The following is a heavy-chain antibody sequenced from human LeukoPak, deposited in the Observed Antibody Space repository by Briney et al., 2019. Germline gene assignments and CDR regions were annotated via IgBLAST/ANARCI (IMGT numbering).Heavy chain of an antibody. CDR3: ARGGVFSSGWYVDY. Sequence: GGSLRLSCAASGFTFDDYGLSWVRQAPGKGLEWVSGINWNGGSTGYADSVKGRFTISRDNAKKSLYLQMNSLRAEDTAVYYCARGGVFSSGWYVDYWGQGTLVSVSS. CDR1: GFTFDDYG. CDR2: INWNGGST. D-gene: IGHD6-19*01. V-gene: IGHV3-20*04. J-gene: IGHJ4*02.